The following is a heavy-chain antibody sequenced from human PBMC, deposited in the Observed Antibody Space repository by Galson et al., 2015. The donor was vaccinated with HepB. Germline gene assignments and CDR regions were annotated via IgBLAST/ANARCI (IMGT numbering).Heavy chain of an antibody. CDR2: IKSKTDGGTT. D-gene: IGHD3-16*01. Sequence: SLRLSCAASGFTFSNAWMSWVRQAPGKGLEWVGRIKSKTDGGTTDYAAPVKGRFTISRDDSKNTLYLQMNSLKTEDTAVYYCTTGLWGVFHYYYYGMDVWGQGTTVTVSS. J-gene: IGHJ6*02. CDR1: GFTFSNAW. V-gene: IGHV3-15*01. CDR3: TTGLWGVFHYYYYGMDV.